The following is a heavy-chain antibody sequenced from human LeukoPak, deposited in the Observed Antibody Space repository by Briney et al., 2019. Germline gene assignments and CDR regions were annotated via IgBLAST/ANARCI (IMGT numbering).Heavy chain of an antibody. Sequence: GGSLRLSCAASGFIFSTYWMHWVRHAPVKGLVWVSRINPDGSNTNYADSVEGRFTISRDNTKNTLYLQMNSLRAEDTALYYCVSYAQYHVGHYYPAYWGQGTLVTASS. CDR3: VSYAQYHVGHYYPAY. CDR2: INPDGSNT. V-gene: IGHV3-74*01. J-gene: IGHJ4*02. CDR1: GFIFSTYW. D-gene: IGHD3-3*01.